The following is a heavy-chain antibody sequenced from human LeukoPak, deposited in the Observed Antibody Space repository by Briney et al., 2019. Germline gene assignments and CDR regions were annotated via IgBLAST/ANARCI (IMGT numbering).Heavy chain of an antibody. CDR2: IRYDGSNK. D-gene: IGHD3-10*01. Sequence: PGGSLRLSCAASGFTFSSYSMHWVRQAPGKGLEWVAFIRYDGSNKYYADSVKGRFTISRDNSKNTLYLEMNSLRAEDTAVFHCAKDGLFEYLGEPDYHMDVWGKGTTVTISS. CDR1: GFTFSSYS. CDR3: AKDGLFEYLGEPDYHMDV. V-gene: IGHV3-30*02. J-gene: IGHJ6*03.